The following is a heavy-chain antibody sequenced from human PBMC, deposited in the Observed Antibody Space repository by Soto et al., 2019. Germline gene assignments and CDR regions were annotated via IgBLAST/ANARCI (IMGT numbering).Heavy chain of an antibody. CDR1: GHSISSGYY. CDR3: ARDLFGVVMG. CDR2: IYYSGST. D-gene: IGHD3-3*01. J-gene: IGHJ4*02. V-gene: IGHV4-61*01. Sequence: KTSETLSLTXAVSGHSISSGYYWSWIRQPPGKGLEWIGYIYYSGSTNYNPSLKSRVTISVDTSKNQFSLKLSSVTAADTAVYYCARDLFGVVMGWGQGTLVTVSS.